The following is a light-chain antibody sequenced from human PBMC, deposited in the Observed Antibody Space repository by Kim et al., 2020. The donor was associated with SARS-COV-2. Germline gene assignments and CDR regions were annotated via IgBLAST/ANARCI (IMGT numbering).Light chain of an antibody. CDR2: GAS. CDR1: QSVSSN. CDR3: QHYNNWPPNT. V-gene: IGKV3D-15*01. Sequence: EIVMTQSPATLSVSPGERATLSCRASQSVSSNLAWYQQKPGQAPRLLIYGASIRATGIPARFSGSGSGTEFTLTISSLQSEDFAVYYCQHYNNWPPNTFGQGTRLEIK. J-gene: IGKJ5*01.